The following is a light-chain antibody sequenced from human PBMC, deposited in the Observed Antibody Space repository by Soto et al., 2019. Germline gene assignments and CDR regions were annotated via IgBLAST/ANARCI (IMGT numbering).Light chain of an antibody. V-gene: IGKV3-11*01. CDR3: QQRSSWPLLT. CDR2: DAS. J-gene: IGKJ4*02. Sequence: EIVLTQSPATLSLSPGERATLSCRASQSVSNYLAWFQQQPGQAPRLLIYDASNRATGIPARFSGSGSGTDFILTISRLEPEDLAVYYCQQRSSWPLLTFGGGTKVEI. CDR1: QSVSNY.